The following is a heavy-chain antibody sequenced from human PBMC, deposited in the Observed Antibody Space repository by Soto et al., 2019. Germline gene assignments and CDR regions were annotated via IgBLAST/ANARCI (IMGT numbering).Heavy chain of an antibody. J-gene: IGHJ6*02. CDR2: IIPIFDTA. CDR1: GGTFSSYA. Sequence: SVQVSCKASGGTFSSYAISWVRQAPGQGLEWMGGIIPIFDTANYAQKFQGRVTITADESTSTAYMELSSLRSEDTAVYYCAIRERSGYYYGMDVWGQGTTVTVSS. D-gene: IGHD1-1*01. CDR3: AIRERSGYYYGMDV. V-gene: IGHV1-69*13.